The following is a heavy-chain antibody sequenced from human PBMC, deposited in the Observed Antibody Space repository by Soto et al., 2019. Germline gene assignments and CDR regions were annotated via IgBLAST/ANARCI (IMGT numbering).Heavy chain of an antibody. CDR3: AAALGRGYGMDV. V-gene: IGHV1-58*01. D-gene: IGHD1-26*01. CDR2: IVVGSGNT. J-gene: IGHJ6*02. Sequence: ASVKVSCKASGFTFTSSAVQWVRQARGQRLEWIGWIVVGSGNTNYAQKFQERVTITRDMSTSTAYMELSSLRSEDTAVYYGAAALGRGYGMDVWGQGTTVTVSS. CDR1: GFTFTSSA.